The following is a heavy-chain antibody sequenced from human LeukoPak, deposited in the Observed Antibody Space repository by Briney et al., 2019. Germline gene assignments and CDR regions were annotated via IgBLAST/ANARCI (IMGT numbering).Heavy chain of an antibody. J-gene: IGHJ6*02. CDR2: IYYSGST. CDR1: GGSISSYY. V-gene: IGHV4-59*08. Sequence: SETLSLTCTVSGGSISSYYWSWIRQPPGKGPEWIGYIYYSGSTNYNPSLKSRVTISVDTSKNQFSLKLSSVTAADTAVYYCARGPPYYYYGMDVWGQGTTVTVSS. CDR3: ARGPPYYYYGMDV.